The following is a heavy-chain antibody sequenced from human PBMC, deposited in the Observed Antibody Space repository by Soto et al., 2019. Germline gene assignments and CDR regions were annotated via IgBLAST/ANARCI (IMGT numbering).Heavy chain of an antibody. CDR2: IYYSGST. Sequence: SETLSLTCTVSGGSISSYYWSWIRQPPGKGLEWIGYIYYSGSTNYNPSLKSRVTISVDTSKNQFSLKLSSVTAADTAVYYCARGKTEYSGYDFVALGYWGQGTLVTVSS. D-gene: IGHD5-12*01. V-gene: IGHV4-59*01. J-gene: IGHJ4*02. CDR1: GGSISSYY. CDR3: ARGKTEYSGYDFVALGY.